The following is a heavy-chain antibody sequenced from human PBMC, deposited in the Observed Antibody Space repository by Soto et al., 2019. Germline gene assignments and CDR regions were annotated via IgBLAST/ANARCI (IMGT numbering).Heavy chain of an antibody. Sequence: GASVKVSCKASGYTFSGFYMHWVRQAPGQGLEWMGWINPNSGGTKSAEKFQGRVTMTRDTSISTAYMELSRLTSDDTAVYYCASDAVSGKAGLDFWGQGTQVTASS. D-gene: IGHD6-13*01. V-gene: IGHV1-2*02. CDR2: INPNSGGT. CDR3: ASDAVSGKAGLDF. CDR1: GYTFSGFY. J-gene: IGHJ4*02.